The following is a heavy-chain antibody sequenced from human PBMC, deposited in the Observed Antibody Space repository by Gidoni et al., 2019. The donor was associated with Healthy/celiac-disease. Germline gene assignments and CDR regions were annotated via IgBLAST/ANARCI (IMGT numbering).Heavy chain of an antibody. Sequence: QVQLVQSGAEVKKPGASVKVSCKASGYTFTSYAMHWVRQAPGQRLEWMGWINAGNGNTKYSQKFQGRVTITRDTSASTAYMELSSLRSEDTAVYYCARGTMPATSPDYWGQGTLVTVSS. CDR2: INAGNGNT. V-gene: IGHV1-3*01. CDR1: GYTFTSYA. J-gene: IGHJ4*02. D-gene: IGHD2-2*01. CDR3: ARGTMPATSPDY.